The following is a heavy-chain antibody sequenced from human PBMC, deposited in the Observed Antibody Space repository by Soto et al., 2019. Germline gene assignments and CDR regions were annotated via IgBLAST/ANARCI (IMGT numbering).Heavy chain of an antibody. CDR1: GYTFTSYG. CDR2: ISAYNGNT. J-gene: IGHJ4*02. Sequence: GESLKISCKGSGYTFTSYGISWVRQAPGQGLEWMGWISAYNGNTNYAQKLQGRVTMTTDTSTSTAYMELRSLRSDDTAVYYCARDPSFDYWGQGTLVTVSS. V-gene: IGHV1-18*04. CDR3: ARDPSFDY.